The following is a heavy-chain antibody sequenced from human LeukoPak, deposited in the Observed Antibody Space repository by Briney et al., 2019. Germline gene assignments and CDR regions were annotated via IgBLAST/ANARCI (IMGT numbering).Heavy chain of an antibody. CDR2: IIPIFGTA. Sequence: SVTVSCKASGGTFSSYAISWVRQAPGQGLEWMGGIIPIFGTANYAQKFQGRVTITADESTSTAYMELSSLRSEDTAVYYCAREGRSYRGTISYGMDVWGQGTTVTVSS. J-gene: IGHJ6*02. CDR3: AREGRSYRGTISYGMDV. CDR1: GGTFSSYA. D-gene: IGHD2-2*01. V-gene: IGHV1-69*01.